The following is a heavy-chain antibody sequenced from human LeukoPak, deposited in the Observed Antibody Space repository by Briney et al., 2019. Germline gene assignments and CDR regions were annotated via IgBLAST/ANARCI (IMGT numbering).Heavy chain of an antibody. CDR2: INHSGSA. V-gene: IGHV4-34*01. Sequence: SETLSLTCAVYGGSFSGYYWGWIRQPPGKGLEWIGEINHSGSANYNPSLKSRVTISVDTSKNQFSLKLSSVTAADTAVYYCARVPPRYCSGGSCYSRSVWFDPWGQGTLVTVSS. CDR3: ARVPPRYCSGGSCYSRSVWFDP. CDR1: GGSFSGYY. J-gene: IGHJ5*02. D-gene: IGHD2-15*01.